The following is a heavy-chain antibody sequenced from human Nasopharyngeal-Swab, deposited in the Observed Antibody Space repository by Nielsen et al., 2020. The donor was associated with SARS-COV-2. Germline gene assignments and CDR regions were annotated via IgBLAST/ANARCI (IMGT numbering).Heavy chain of an antibody. V-gene: IGHV3-13*01. J-gene: IGHJ6*02. Sequence: GSLRLSCAASGFTFSSYDMHWVRQATGKGLEWVSAIGTAGDTYYPGSVKGRFTISRENAKNSLYLQMNSLRAGDTAVYYCARERTDCSGGSCYSYGMDIWGQGTMVTVSS. CDR2: IGTAGDT. CDR1: GFTFSSYD. D-gene: IGHD2-15*01. CDR3: ARERTDCSGGSCYSYGMDI.